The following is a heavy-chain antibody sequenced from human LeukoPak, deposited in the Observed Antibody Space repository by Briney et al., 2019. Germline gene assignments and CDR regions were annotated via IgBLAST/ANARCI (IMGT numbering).Heavy chain of an antibody. CDR1: GYSISSGYY. CDR3: ARDSVRGVGRRGGHKEGWFDP. CDR2: IYHSGST. Sequence: KSSETLSLTCTVSGYSISSGYYWGWIRQPPGKGLEWIGSIYHSGSTYYNPSLKSRVTISVDTSKNQFSLKLSSVTAADTAVYYCARDSVRGVGRRGGHKEGWFDPWGQGTLVTVSS. J-gene: IGHJ5*02. D-gene: IGHD2-15*01. V-gene: IGHV4-38-2*02.